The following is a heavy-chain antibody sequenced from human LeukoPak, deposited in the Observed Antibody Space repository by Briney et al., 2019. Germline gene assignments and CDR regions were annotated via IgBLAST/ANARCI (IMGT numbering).Heavy chain of an antibody. CDR1: GFTFSGYA. V-gene: IGHV3-23*01. CDR3: AKDSYSSSWYY. CDR2: ISGSGGST. D-gene: IGHD6-13*01. J-gene: IGHJ4*02. Sequence: GGSLRLSCAASGFTFSGYAMSWVRQAPGKGLEWVSAISGSGGSTYYADSVKGRFTISRDNSKNTLYLQMNSLRAEDTAVYYCAKDSYSSSWYYWGQGTLVTVSS.